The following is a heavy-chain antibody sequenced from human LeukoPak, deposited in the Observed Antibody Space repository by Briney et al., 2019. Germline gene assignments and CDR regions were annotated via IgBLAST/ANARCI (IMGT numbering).Heavy chain of an antibody. J-gene: IGHJ6*03. D-gene: IGHD6-6*01. V-gene: IGHV1-69*05. CDR1: GGTFSSYA. CDR2: IIPIFGTA. CDR3: ASQLYSSSSALVYYYYYMDV. Sequence: SVKVSCKASGGTFSSYAISWVRQAPGQGLEWMGGIIPIFGTANYAQKFQGRVTITTDASTSTAYMELSSLRSEDTAVYYCASQLYSSSSALVYYYYYMDVWGKGTTVTVSS.